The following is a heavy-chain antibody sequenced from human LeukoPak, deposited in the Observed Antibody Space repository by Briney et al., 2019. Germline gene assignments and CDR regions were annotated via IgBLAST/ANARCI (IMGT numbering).Heavy chain of an antibody. V-gene: IGHV3-23*01. CDR1: EFTFSSSV. Sequence: QPGASLRLSCAASEFTFSSSVMSWVRQAPGKGLEWVSVISGGGGTRYYADSVKGRFTISRDNSKNTLYLQMNSLRADDTAIYYCAKGGLSDRSFEYWGQGTLVTVSS. D-gene: IGHD3-22*01. CDR3: AKGGLSDRSFEY. J-gene: IGHJ4*02. CDR2: ISGGGGTR.